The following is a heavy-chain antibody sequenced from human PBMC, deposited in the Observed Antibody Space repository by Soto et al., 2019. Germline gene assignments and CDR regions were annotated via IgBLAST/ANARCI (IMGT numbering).Heavy chain of an antibody. CDR2: ISYSGDTI. D-gene: IGHD4-17*01. J-gene: IGHJ4*02. V-gene: IGHV3-11*01. Sequence: QVQLVDSGGGLVKPGGSLRLSCAASGFTFSDYNLSWIRQAPGKGLECISYISYSGDTIYYADSVKGRFTISRDNAKNSLFLQMNSLRAEDTAVYYCARDIDYGDYRGDYWGQGTLVTVSS. CDR3: ARDIDYGDYRGDY. CDR1: GFTFSDYN.